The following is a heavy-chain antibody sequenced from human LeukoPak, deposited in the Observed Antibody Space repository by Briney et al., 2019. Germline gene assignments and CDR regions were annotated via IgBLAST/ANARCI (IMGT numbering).Heavy chain of an antibody. CDR1: GFTFSSYA. V-gene: IGHV3-23*01. J-gene: IGHJ4*02. Sequence: GGSLRLSRAASGFTFSSYAMSWVRQAPGKGLEWVSAISGSGGSTYYADSVKGRFTISRDNSKNTLYLQMNSLRAEDTAVYYCAKGPIARSSGWPFDYWGQGTLVTVSS. CDR2: ISGSGGST. CDR3: AKGPIARSSGWPFDY. D-gene: IGHD6-19*01.